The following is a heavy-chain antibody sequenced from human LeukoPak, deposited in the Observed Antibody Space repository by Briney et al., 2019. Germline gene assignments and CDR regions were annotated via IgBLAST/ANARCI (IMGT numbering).Heavy chain of an antibody. D-gene: IGHD6-13*01. CDR3: ARDDGWQQLVIFDY. V-gene: IGHV4-34*01. CDR2: INHSGST. J-gene: IGHJ4*02. Sequence: PSETLSLTCAVYGGSFSGYYWSWIRQPPGKGLEWIGEINHSGSTNYNPSLKSRVTISVDTSKNQFSLKLSSVTAADTAVYYCARDDGWQQLVIFDYWGQGTLVTVSS. CDR1: GGSFSGYY.